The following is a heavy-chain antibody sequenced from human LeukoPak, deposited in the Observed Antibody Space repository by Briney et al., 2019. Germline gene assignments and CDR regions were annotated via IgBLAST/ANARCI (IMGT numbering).Heavy chain of an antibody. CDR2: INQDGSET. D-gene: IGHD1-26*01. CDR1: GTTFDTDY. J-gene: IGHJ4*02. V-gene: IGHV3-7*01. CDR3: ASAAGWESAY. Sequence: GGSLRLSCAASGTTFDTDYMTWVRQTPEKGLEWVANINQDGSETNYVDSVKGRFTISRDNAKKSLYLQMNSLRVEDTAVYYCASAAGWESAYWGQGTLVTVPS.